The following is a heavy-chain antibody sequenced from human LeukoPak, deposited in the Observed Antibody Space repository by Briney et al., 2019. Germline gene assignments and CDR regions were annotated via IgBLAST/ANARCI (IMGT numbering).Heavy chain of an antibody. Sequence: ASVKVSCKASGYTFTGYYMHWVRQAPGQGLEWMGWINPNSGGTNYAQKFQGRVTMTRDTSISTAYMELSRLRSDDTAVYYCARGRPRYFDWLHSFDYWGQGTLVTVSS. J-gene: IGHJ4*02. D-gene: IGHD3-9*01. V-gene: IGHV1-2*02. CDR3: ARGRPRYFDWLHSFDY. CDR1: GYTFTGYY. CDR2: INPNSGGT.